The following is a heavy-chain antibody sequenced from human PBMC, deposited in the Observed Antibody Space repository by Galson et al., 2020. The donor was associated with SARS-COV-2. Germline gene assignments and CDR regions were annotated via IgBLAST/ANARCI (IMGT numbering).Heavy chain of an antibody. D-gene: IGHD2-15*01. J-gene: IGHJ6*02. CDR1: GGSISSSSYY. CDR2: TYYSGST. V-gene: IGHV4-39*01. Sequence: RQSETLSLTCTVSGGSISSSSYYWGWNRQPPGKGPERIGSTYYSGSTYYNPSLKSRVTISVDTSKNQFSLKLSSVTAADTAVYYCARVVAGYYGMDVWGQGTTVTVSS. CDR3: ARVVAGYYGMDV.